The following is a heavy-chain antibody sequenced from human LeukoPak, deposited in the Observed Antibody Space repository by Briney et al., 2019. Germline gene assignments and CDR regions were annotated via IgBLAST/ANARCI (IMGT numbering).Heavy chain of an antibody. CDR2: VSGDGSST. V-gene: IGHV3-74*01. D-gene: IGHD6-19*01. J-gene: IGHJ4*02. CDR1: GSTFSRYW. Sequence: PGGSLRLSCAASGSTFSRYWMHWVRQVPGKGLVWVSRVSGDGSSTTYADSGKGRFTISRDNAKNTLYLEMNSLSAEDTAIYYCAREYRSGLDYWGQGTLVTVSS. CDR3: AREYRSGLDY.